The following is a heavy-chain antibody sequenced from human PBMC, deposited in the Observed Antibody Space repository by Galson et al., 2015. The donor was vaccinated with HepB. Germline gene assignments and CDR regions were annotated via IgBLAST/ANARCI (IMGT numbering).Heavy chain of an antibody. V-gene: IGHV3-73*01. Sequence: SLRLSCAASGFTFGGSAIHWVRQASGRGLEWVGRIGSKADSYATAYTASVQGRFTISRDDSKNTAYLQMKRLKTEDTAVYYCIRLGNLVGYSSSWGQGTLVTVSS. CDR3: IRLGNLVGYSSS. CDR1: GFTFGGSA. CDR2: IGSKADSYAT. D-gene: IGHD6-13*01. J-gene: IGHJ4*02.